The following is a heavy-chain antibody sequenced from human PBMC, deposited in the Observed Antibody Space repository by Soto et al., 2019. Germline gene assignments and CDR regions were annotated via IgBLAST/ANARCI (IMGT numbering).Heavy chain of an antibody. CDR3: ARAVGYCSSTSCYTGWFDP. Sequence: SETLSLTCAVSGYSISSGYYWGWIRQPPGKGLEWIGSIYHSGSTYYNPSLKSRVTISVDTSKNQFSLKLSSVTAADTAVYYCARAVGYCSSTSCYTGWFDPRGQGTLVTVSS. J-gene: IGHJ5*02. V-gene: IGHV4-38-2*01. CDR1: GYSISSGYY. D-gene: IGHD2-2*02. CDR2: IYHSGST.